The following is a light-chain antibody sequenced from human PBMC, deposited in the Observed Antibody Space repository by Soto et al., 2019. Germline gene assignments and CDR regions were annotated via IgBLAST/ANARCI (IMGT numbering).Light chain of an antibody. CDR3: ATWDDSLKGV. Sequence: QSVLTQPPSASGTPGQRVTISCSGSTSNIGSHTVNWYQHVPGTAPKLLITTNNQRPSGVLDRFSGFKSGSSASLVISGLQSEDEADYYCATWDDSLKGVFGTGTKLTVL. CDR1: TSNIGSHT. J-gene: IGLJ1*01. V-gene: IGLV1-44*01. CDR2: TNN.